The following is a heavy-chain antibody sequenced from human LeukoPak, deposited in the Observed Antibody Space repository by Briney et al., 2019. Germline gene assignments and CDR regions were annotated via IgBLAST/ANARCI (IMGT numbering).Heavy chain of an antibody. CDR3: AKSAYDIPLDY. D-gene: IGHD3-9*01. J-gene: IGHJ4*02. Sequence: PSQTLSPTCNVSGGSIRGYYWSWIRQPPGKGLEWIAYMHDSGTTNSDPSLKSRVTISLDTSKNQLSLKLNSVTAADTAVYYCAKSAYDIPLDYWGQGTLVTVSS. CDR2: MHDSGTT. V-gene: IGHV4-59*01. CDR1: GGSIRGYY.